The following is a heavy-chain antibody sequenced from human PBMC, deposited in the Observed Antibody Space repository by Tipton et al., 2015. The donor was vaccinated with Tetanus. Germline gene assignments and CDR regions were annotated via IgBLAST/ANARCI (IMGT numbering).Heavy chain of an antibody. CDR3: ARDSRLFYAMDV. Sequence: TLSLTCIVSGGSISSSSSYWGWIRQPPGKGLEWTGSISYKGSTYYNPSLKSRVTMSVDTSKNQFSLRLRSVTAADTAVYYCARDSRLFYAMDVWGQGATVAVSS. V-gene: IGHV4-39*07. CDR2: ISYKGST. D-gene: IGHD6-25*01. CDR1: GGSISSSSSY. J-gene: IGHJ6*02.